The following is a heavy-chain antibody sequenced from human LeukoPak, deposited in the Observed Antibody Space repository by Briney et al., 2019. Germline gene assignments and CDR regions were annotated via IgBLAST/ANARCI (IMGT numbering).Heavy chain of an antibody. J-gene: IGHJ4*02. CDR2: INPKNGDT. D-gene: IGHD6-19*01. V-gene: IGHV1-2*02. CDR1: GYTFIDYY. Sequence: ASVKVSCKTSGYTFIDYYIHWVRQAPRQGLEGMGWINPKNGDTRCSQKFQGRVTMTRDRSISTAYMEVTGLESDDTAVYYCVRSSGFSRFDSWGQGALVTVSS. CDR3: VRSSGFSRFDS.